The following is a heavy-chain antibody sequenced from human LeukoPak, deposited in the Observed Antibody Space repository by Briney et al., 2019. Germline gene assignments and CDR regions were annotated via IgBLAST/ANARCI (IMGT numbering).Heavy chain of an antibody. CDR3: AKHIRGSLLQWFGKAGFDY. CDR1: VFTFEDYA. V-gene: IGHV3-43*02. J-gene: IGHJ4*02. CDR2: ISWDGGST. Sequence: PGGSLRLSCAASVFTFEDYAMHWVRHAPGKGLEWVSLISWDGGSTYYADSVKGRFTISRDNNKNSLYLQMNSLRTEDTALYYCAKHIRGSLLQWFGKAGFDYWGQGTLVTVSS. D-gene: IGHD3-10*01.